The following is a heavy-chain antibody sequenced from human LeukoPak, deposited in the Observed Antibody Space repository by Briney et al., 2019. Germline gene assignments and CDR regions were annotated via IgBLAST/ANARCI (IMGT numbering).Heavy chain of an antibody. CDR3: ARIRYQLLRDNWFDP. D-gene: IGHD2-2*01. V-gene: IGHV3-7*03. J-gene: IGHJ5*02. Sequence: SGGSLRLSCAASGFTFSSYWMSWARQAPGKGLEWVANIKQDGSEEYYVDSVKGRFTISRDNAKNSLYLQMNSLRAEDTAVYYCARIRYQLLRDNWFDPWGQGTLVTVSS. CDR1: GFTFSSYW. CDR2: IKQDGSEE.